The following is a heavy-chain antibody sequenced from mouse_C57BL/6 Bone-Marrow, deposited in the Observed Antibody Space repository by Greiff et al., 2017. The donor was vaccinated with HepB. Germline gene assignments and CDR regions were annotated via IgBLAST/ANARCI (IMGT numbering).Heavy chain of an antibody. V-gene: IGHV1-15*01. J-gene: IGHJ2*01. CDR2: IDPETGGT. CDR3: TRGSSLYFDD. CDR1: GYTFTDYE. D-gene: IGHD1-1*01. Sequence: VKLQESGAELVRPGASVTLSCKASGYTFTDYEMHWVKQTPVHGLEWIGAIDPETGGTAYNQKFKGKAILTADKSSSTAYMELRSLTSEDSAVYYCTRGSSLYFDDWGQGTTLTVSS.